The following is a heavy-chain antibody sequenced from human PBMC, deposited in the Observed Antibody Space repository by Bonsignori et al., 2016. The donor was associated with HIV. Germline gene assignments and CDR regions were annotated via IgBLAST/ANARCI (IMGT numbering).Heavy chain of an antibody. CDR3: ARNYYDGSGLNYFDL. CDR2: IYYSGTTGIT. CDR1: GGSISGHY. Sequence: QVQLQESGPVLMKPSETLSLTCTVSGGSISGHYWGWIRQPPGEGLQCLGSIYYSGTTGITNYHPSLRSRVTISVDTSKNQFSLKLNSVTTADTATYYCARNYYDGSGLNYFDLWGQGTLVSV. J-gene: IGHJ5*02. D-gene: IGHD3-22*01. V-gene: IGHV4-59*11.